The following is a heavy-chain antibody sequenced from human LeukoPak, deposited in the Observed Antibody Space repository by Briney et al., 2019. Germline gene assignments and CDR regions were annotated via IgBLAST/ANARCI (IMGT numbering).Heavy chain of an antibody. Sequence: SETLSLTCTVSGGPISSYYWSWIRQPPGKGLEWIGYIYYSGSTNYNPSLKSRVTISVDTSKNQFSLKLSSVTAADTAVYYCARRGSGSSYYDYWGQGTLVTVSS. J-gene: IGHJ4*02. CDR2: IYYSGST. CDR3: ARRGSGSSYYDY. V-gene: IGHV4-59*08. CDR1: GGPISSYY. D-gene: IGHD1-26*01.